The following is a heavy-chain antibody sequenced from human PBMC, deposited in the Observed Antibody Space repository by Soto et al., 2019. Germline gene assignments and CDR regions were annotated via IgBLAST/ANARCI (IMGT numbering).Heavy chain of an antibody. CDR3: ARQHYDFWSGPPANYYFDY. J-gene: IGHJ4*02. D-gene: IGHD3-3*01. Sequence: PSETLSLTCTVSGGSIRSYYWSWIRQPPGKGLEWIGYIYYSGSTNYNPSLKSRVTISVDTSKNQFSLKLSSVTAADTAVYYCARQHYDFWSGPPANYYFDYWGQGTLVTV. CDR2: IYYSGST. CDR1: GGSIRSYY. V-gene: IGHV4-59*08.